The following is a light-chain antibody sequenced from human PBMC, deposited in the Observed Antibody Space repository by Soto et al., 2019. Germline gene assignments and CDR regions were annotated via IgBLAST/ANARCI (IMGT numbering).Light chain of an antibody. Sequence: QPVRSQPASVSGSPGQSITISCSGTRSTIGGYNVVSWYQQHPGNAPKVIVYEGIKRPSGVSARFSGSTSGSTASLTISGLQAEEEAEYFCCSYVGATTYVFGSGTKVTVL. J-gene: IGLJ1*01. CDR3: CSYVGATTYV. CDR1: RSTIGGYNV. V-gene: IGLV2-23*01. CDR2: EGI.